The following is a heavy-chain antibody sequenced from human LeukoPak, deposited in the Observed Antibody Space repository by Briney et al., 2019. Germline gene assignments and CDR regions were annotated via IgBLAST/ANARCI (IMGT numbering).Heavy chain of an antibody. Sequence: GGSLRLSCAASGFTFSNYALSWVRQAPGKGLEWVSTISGSGGSSTYYADSVKGRFTISRDNSKNTLYLQMNSLRAEDTAVYYCAKGFGKYSGYVPDYYYYMDVWGKGTAVTVSS. CDR2: ISGSGGSST. J-gene: IGHJ6*03. D-gene: IGHD5-12*01. CDR3: AKGFGKYSGYVPDYYYYMDV. V-gene: IGHV3-23*01. CDR1: GFTFSNYA.